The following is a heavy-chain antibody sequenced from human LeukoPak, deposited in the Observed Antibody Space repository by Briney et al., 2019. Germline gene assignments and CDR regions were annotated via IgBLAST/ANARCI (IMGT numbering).Heavy chain of an antibody. CDR2: IYYSGST. D-gene: IGHD6-13*01. J-gene: IGHJ1*01. Sequence: SETLSLTCTVSGGSISSSSYYWGWIRQPPGKGLEWIGSIYYSGSTYYNPSLKSRVTISVDTSKNQFSLKLSSVTAADTAVYYCARHAPSIAAAKYFQHWGQGTLVTVSS. CDR3: ARHAPSIAAAKYFQH. V-gene: IGHV4-39*07. CDR1: GGSISSSSYY.